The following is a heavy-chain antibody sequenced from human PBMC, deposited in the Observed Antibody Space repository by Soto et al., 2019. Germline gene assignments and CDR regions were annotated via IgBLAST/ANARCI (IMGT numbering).Heavy chain of an antibody. J-gene: IGHJ4*02. D-gene: IGHD3-22*01. V-gene: IGHV4-39*01. Sequence: SETLSLTCTVSGGSISSSSYYWGWIRQPPGKGLEWIGSIYYSGYTYYNPSLKSRVTISVDTSKNQFSLKLSSVTAADTAVYYCARYYYDTSGYYYDYWGQGSLVTVSS. CDR2: IYYSGYT. CDR3: ARYYYDTSGYYYDY. CDR1: GGSISSSSYY.